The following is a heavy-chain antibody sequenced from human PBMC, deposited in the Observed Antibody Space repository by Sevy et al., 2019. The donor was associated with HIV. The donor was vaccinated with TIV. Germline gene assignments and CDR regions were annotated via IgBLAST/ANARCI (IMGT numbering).Heavy chain of an antibody. J-gene: IGHJ6*02. CDR1: GFTFSHYW. CDR2: IKGDGSEK. CDR3: ARDCNGATCRWGLDV. V-gene: IGHV3-7*03. Sequence: GGSLRLSCAASGFTFSHYWMTWVRQAPGKGPEWVANIKGDGSEKYYVDSVRGRFTISRDNAKNSLYLQMNSLRGEDTALYYCARDCNGATCRWGLDVWGQGTTVTVSS. D-gene: IGHD2-8*01.